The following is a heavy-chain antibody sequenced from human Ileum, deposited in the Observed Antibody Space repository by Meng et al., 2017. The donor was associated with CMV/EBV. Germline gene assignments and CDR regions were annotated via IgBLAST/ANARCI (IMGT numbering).Heavy chain of an antibody. CDR3: ARDLYCSSTSCYDGYYGMDV. CDR2: ISSSSSYI. V-gene: IGHV3-21*01. CDR1: GFTFSSYS. D-gene: IGHD2-2*01. Sequence: GGSLRLFCAASGFTFSSYSMNWVRQAPGKGLVWVSSISSSSSYIYYADSVKGRFTIYRDNAKNSLYLQMNSLRAEDTAVYYCARDLYCSSTSCYDGYYGMDVWGQGTTVTGSS. J-gene: IGHJ6*02.